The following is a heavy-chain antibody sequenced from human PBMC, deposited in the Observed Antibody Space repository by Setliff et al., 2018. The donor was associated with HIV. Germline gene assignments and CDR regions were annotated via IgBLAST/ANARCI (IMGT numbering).Heavy chain of an antibody. Sequence: SETLSLTCTVSGDSVSSASYYWSWIRQPPGKGLEWIGYIYYSGTTKYNPSLKSRVTISVDTSKNRFSLELSSVTAADTAVYYCASEAWTSYRSSSGYYYYYMDVWGKGTTVTVSS. CDR1: GDSVSSASYY. D-gene: IGHD6-6*01. V-gene: IGHV4-61*01. CDR3: ASEAWTSYRSSSGYYYYYMDV. CDR2: IYYSGTT. J-gene: IGHJ6*03.